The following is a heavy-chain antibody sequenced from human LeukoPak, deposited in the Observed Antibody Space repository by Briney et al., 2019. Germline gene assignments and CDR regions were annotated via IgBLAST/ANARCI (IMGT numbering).Heavy chain of an antibody. J-gene: IGHJ5*02. Sequence: SETLSLTCTVSGGSISSYYWSWIRQPPGKGLEWIGRIYTSGSTNYNPSLKSRVTMSVDTSKSQFSLKLSSVTAADTAVYYCARGVTKFSWFDPWGQGTLVTVSS. CDR3: ARGVTKFSWFDP. CDR1: GGSISSYY. D-gene: IGHD3-10*02. V-gene: IGHV4-4*07. CDR2: IYTSGST.